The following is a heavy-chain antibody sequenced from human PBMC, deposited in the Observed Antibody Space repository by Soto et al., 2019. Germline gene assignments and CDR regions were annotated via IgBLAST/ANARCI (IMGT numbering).Heavy chain of an antibody. CDR3: ATRLYGSVFRQWLVHNWFDP. Sequence: GASVKVSCKVSGYTLTELSMHWVRQAPGKGLEWMGGFDPEDGETIYAQKFQGRVTMTEDTSTDTAYMELSSLRSEDTAVYYCATRLYGSVFRQWLVHNWFDPWGQGTLVTVSS. J-gene: IGHJ5*02. CDR2: FDPEDGET. D-gene: IGHD6-19*01. CDR1: GYTLTELS. V-gene: IGHV1-24*01.